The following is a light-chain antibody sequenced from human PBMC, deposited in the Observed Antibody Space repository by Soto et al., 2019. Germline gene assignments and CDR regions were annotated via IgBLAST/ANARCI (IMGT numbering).Light chain of an antibody. J-gene: IGLJ1*01. CDR3: CSYTRSGTLI. Sequence: QSALTQPASVSGTPGQSITISSVGTSSDIGDYNYVSWYQQHPGKVPKAILFYVSIRLSGVSYRFSGTKSGNTASLTVSGLQAEDEARYYWCSYTRSGTLIFGTWTKVTVL. CDR1: SSDIGDYNY. V-gene: IGLV2-14*01. CDR2: YVS.